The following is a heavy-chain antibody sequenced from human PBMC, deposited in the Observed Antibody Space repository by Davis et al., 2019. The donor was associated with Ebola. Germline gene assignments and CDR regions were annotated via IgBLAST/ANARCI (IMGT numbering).Heavy chain of an antibody. J-gene: IGHJ4*02. CDR1: GFTFSSYA. Sequence: SLKISCAASGFTFSSYAMSWVRQAPGKGLEWVSGISWNSGSIGYADSVKGRFTISRDNAKNSLYLQMNSLRAEDTALYYCAKGTYGDYVAHFDYWGQGTLVTVSS. CDR3: AKGTYGDYVAHFDY. D-gene: IGHD4-17*01. V-gene: IGHV3-9*01. CDR2: ISWNSGSI.